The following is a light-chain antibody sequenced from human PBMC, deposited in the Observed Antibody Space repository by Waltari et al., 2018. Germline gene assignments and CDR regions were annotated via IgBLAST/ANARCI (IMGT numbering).Light chain of an antibody. CDR2: DVR. CDR3: SSYTSSSTHDV. J-gene: IGLJ1*01. V-gene: IGLV2-14*03. CDR1: SSDVGGYNY. Sequence: QSALTQPASVSGSPGQSLTISCTGTSSDVGGYNYVSWYQQHPGKAPKRMIYDVRKRPSGVSNRFACSKSGNTASLTISGLQAEDEADYYCSSYTSSSTHDVFGTGTKVTVL.